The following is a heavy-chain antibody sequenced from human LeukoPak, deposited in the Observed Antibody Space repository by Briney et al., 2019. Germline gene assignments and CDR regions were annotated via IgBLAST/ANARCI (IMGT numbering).Heavy chain of an antibody. J-gene: IGHJ3*02. Sequence: PSETLSLTCTVSGGSISSGSYYWSWIRQPAGKGLEWIGRIYTSGSTNYNPSLKSRVTISVDTSKNQFSLKLSSVTAADTAVYYCASQVVVVPAAMGDAFDIWGQGTMVTVSS. CDR3: ASQVVVVPAAMGDAFDI. CDR1: GGSISSGSYY. CDR2: IYTSGST. V-gene: IGHV4-61*02. D-gene: IGHD2-2*01.